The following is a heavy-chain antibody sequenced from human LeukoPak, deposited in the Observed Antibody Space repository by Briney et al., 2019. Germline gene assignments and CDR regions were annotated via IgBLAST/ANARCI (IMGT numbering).Heavy chain of an antibody. CDR1: GGSISSYY. D-gene: IGHD3-10*01. CDR2: IYYSGST. V-gene: IGHV4-59*01. Sequence: PWETLSLTCTVSGGSISSYYWSWIRQPPGKGLEWIGYIYYSGSTNYNPSLKSRVTISVDTSKNQFSLKLSSVTAADTAVYYCARFMVYYYYMDVWGKGTTVTVSS. J-gene: IGHJ6*03. CDR3: ARFMVYYYYMDV.